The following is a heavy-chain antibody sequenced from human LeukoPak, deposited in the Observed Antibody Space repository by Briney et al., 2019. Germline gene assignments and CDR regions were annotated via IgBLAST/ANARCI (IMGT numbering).Heavy chain of an antibody. Sequence: ASVKVSCKASGYTFTTYAINWVRQAPGQGLEWMGWINTNTGSPTYVQGFTGRLVLSLDTSVSTVYLQISSLKAEDTAVYYCARVKRAVTSTGEAFDIWAKGQWSPSLQ. CDR1: GYTFTTYA. D-gene: IGHD4-17*01. CDR3: ARVKRAVTSTGEAFDI. CDR2: INTNTGSP. V-gene: IGHV7-4-1*02. J-gene: IGHJ3*02.